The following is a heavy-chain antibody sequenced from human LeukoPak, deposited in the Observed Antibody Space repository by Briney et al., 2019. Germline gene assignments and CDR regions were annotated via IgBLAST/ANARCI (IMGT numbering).Heavy chain of an antibody. CDR1: GFTFSSYA. Sequence: GGSLRLSCAASGFTFSSYAMRRVRQAPGKGLEWGSAIGGSGGSTYYADSVKGRFTISRDNSKNTLYLQMNSLRAEDTAVYYCAKDRGQWLVEVDYWGQGTLVTVSS. CDR3: AKDRGQWLVEVDY. CDR2: IGGSGGST. J-gene: IGHJ4*02. V-gene: IGHV3-23*01. D-gene: IGHD6-19*01.